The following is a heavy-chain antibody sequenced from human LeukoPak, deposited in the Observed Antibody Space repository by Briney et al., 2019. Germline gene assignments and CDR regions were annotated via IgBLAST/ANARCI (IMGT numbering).Heavy chain of an antibody. CDR1: GFTFDDYA. D-gene: IGHD3-10*01. CDR3: AKVYRGSGSYYPYFDY. J-gene: IGHJ4*02. CDR2: ISWNSGSI. V-gene: IGHV3-9*01. Sequence: GGSLRLSCAASGFTFDDYAMHWVRQAPGKGLEWVSGISWNSGSIGYADSVKGRFTTSRDNAKNSLYLQMNSLRAEDTALYYCAKVYRGSGSYYPYFDYWGQGTLVTVSS.